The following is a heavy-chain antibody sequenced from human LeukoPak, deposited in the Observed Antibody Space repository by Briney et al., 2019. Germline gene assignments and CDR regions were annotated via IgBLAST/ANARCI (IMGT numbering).Heavy chain of an antibody. J-gene: IGHJ3*02. CDR1: GFNFDDYA. CDR2: ISWNSGDI. V-gene: IGHV3-9*01. CDR3: ARDEDMGFGELYLFPLVLKHDAFDI. D-gene: IGHD3-10*01. Sequence: PGTSLRLSCAASGFNFDDYAMHWVRQAPGKGLEWVSGISWNSGDIGYADSVKGRFTISRDNAKNSLYLQMNSLRAEDTAVYYCARDEDMGFGELYLFPLVLKHDAFDIWGQGTMVTVSS.